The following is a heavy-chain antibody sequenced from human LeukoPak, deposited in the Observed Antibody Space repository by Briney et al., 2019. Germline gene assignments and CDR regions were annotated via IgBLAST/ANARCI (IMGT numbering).Heavy chain of an antibody. J-gene: IGHJ4*02. CDR3: ARDKMVTRPGFDY. CDR2: IRSKAYGETA. CDR1: GFTFGDYA. V-gene: IGHV3-49*03. D-gene: IGHD4-23*01. Sequence: QSGGSLRLSCTASGFTFGDYAMSWIRQAPGKGLEWVGFIRSKAYGETADYAASVKGRFTISRDDSKAIAYLQMNSLRAEDTAVYYCARDKMVTRPGFDYWGQGTLVTVSS.